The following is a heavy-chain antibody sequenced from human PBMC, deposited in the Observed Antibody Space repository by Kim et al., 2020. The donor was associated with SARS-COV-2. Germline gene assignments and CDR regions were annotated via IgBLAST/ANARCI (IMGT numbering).Heavy chain of an antibody. CDR3: TRDRLRYFDWFLTTGGFNAFEI. V-gene: IGHV3-49*03. D-gene: IGHD3-9*01. Sequence: GGSLRLSCTASGFTFGDYAMSWFRQAPGKGLEWVGFIRSKAYGGTTEYAASVKGRFTISRDDSKSIAYLHMNSLKTEDTAVYYCTRDRLRYFDWFLTTGGFNAFEIWGQGTMVTVSS. CDR1: GFTFGDYA. CDR2: IRSKAYGGTT. J-gene: IGHJ3*02.